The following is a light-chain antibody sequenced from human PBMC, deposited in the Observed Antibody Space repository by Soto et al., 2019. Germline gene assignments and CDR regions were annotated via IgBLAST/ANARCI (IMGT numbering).Light chain of an antibody. Sequence: QSALTQPASVSGSPGQSITISCTGRSSDVGGYNYVSWYQQHPGKAPKLMIYEVSNRPSGVSNRFSGSKSGNTASLTISGLQAEDEADYYCSSYTSSITWVFGGGTKLTVL. CDR1: SSDVGGYNY. CDR2: EVS. J-gene: IGLJ3*02. CDR3: SSYTSSITWV. V-gene: IGLV2-14*01.